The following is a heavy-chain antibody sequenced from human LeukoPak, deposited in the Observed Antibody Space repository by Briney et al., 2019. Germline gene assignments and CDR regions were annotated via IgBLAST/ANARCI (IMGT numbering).Heavy chain of an antibody. CDR2: VHYSGRT. CDR1: GASIRSYY. Sequence: PSETLSLTCTVSGASIRSYYWSWIRQPPGKGLEYIAYVHYSGRTDSNPSLKSRVTTSLDSSKNQFSLHLSSVTAADTAVYYCATHGGIAWTSDYWGQGALVTVSS. J-gene: IGHJ4*02. V-gene: IGHV4-59*08. D-gene: IGHD3-16*01. CDR3: ATHGGIAWTSDY.